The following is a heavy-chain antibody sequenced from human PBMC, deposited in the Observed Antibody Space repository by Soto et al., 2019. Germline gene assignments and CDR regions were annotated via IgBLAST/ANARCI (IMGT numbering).Heavy chain of an antibody. CDR2: ISDYNGNT. V-gene: IGHV1-18*01. D-gene: IGHD3-10*01. CDR3: AREGYYSGSESYSPPRYYGMDV. CDR1: GYIFHNYG. J-gene: IGHJ6*02. Sequence: ASVKVSCKTSGYIFHNYGISWVRQAPGQGLERMGWISDYNGNTKYAQKFQCRVTMATDTSTRTAYMELRSLRSDDTAVYYCAREGYYSGSESYSPPRYYGMDVWGQGTTVTVS.